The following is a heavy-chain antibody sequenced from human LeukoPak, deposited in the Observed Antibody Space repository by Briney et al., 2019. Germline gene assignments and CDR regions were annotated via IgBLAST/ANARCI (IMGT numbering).Heavy chain of an antibody. V-gene: IGHV4-38-2*01. D-gene: IGHD2-2*01. CDR3: SSRISTRRGQTYFSTPYYFDY. J-gene: IGHJ4*02. Sequence: SETLSLTCAVSGFSISSGYVGAWSGQGPGQGLEWMGSMFDSGITYHNPCIKSRITIAGETSKNHVSLRLGSVTAGDAAVYYCSSRISTRRGQTYFSTPYYFDYWGQGTLVTVSS. CDR1: GFSISSGYV. CDR2: MFDSGIT.